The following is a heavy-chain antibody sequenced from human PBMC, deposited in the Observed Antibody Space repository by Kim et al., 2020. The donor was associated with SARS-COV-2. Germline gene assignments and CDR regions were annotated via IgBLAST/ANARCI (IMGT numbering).Heavy chain of an antibody. V-gene: IGHV3-30*01. D-gene: IGHD5-12*01. Sequence: SGKGRFTISRDDSKNTLYLQMNSLRAEDTAVYYCARDVGYSGFASEYFDYWGQGTLVTVSS. CDR3: ARDVGYSGFASEYFDY. J-gene: IGHJ4*02.